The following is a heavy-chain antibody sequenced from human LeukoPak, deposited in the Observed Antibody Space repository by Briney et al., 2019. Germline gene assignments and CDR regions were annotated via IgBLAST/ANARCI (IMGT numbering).Heavy chain of an antibody. D-gene: IGHD1-26*01. CDR3: ARDPEVGATQPFDY. CDR1: GFTFSSYA. V-gene: IGHV3-30*04. J-gene: IGHJ4*02. CDR2: ISYVGSNK. Sequence: GGSLRLSCAASGFTFSSYAMHWVRQAPGKGLEWVAVISYVGSNKYYADSVKGRFTISRDNSKNTLYLQMNSLRAEDTAVYYCARDPEVGATQPFDYWGQGTLVTVSS.